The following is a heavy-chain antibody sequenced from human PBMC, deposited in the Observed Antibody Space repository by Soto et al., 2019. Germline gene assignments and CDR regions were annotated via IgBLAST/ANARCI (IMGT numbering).Heavy chain of an antibody. J-gene: IGHJ2*01. D-gene: IGHD4-4*01. CDR2: ISYDGSNK. V-gene: IGHV3-30-3*01. Sequence: QVQLVESGGGVVQPGRSLRLSCAASGFTFSSYAMHWVRQVPGKGLEWVAVISYDGSNKYYADSVKGRFTISRDNSKNTLYLQMNSLRAEDTAVYYCARPLWSDDYNWGYFDLWGRGTLVTVSS. CDR3: ARPLWSDDYNWGYFDL. CDR1: GFTFSSYA.